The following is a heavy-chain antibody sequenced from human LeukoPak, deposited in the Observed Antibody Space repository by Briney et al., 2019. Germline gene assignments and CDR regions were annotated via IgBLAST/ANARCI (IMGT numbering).Heavy chain of an antibody. V-gene: IGHV1-3*01. CDR3: ARIGWELPHTDYYFDY. CDR2: ISGGSGDT. D-gene: IGHD1-26*01. J-gene: IGHJ4*02. CDR1: GYIFTNYA. Sequence: ALVKVSCKASGYIFTNYAMHWVRQAPGQRLEWMGRISGGSGDTKYSQKFQDRVTITRDTSASTAYMELSSLRSEDTAVYYCARIGWELPHTDYYFDYWGQGTLVTVSS.